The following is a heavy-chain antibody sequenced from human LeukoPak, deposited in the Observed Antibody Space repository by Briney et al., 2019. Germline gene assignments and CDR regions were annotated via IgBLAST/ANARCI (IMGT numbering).Heavy chain of an antibody. CDR2: KNPNSGNT. CDR1: GYTFTSYD. J-gene: IGHJ4*02. D-gene: IGHD2-2*01. CDR3: ARGRIPDAAILY. Sequence: ASVKVSCKASGYTFTSYDINWVRQATGQGLEWMGWKNPNSGNTGYAQKFQGRVTMTRNTSISTAYMELSSLRSEDTAVYYCARGRIPDAAILYWGQGTLVTVSS. V-gene: IGHV1-8*01.